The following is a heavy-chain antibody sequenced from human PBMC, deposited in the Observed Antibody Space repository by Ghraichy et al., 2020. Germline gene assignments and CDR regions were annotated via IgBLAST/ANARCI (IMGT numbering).Heavy chain of an antibody. V-gene: IGHV3-23*01. CDR1: GFSFRNYA. D-gene: IGHD5-18*01. CDR2: ISGTGRAT. J-gene: IGHJ5*02. Sequence: GSLRLSCVASGFSFRNYAMSWVRQAPGKGLEWVSSISGTGRATYYADSVKGRFTVSRDNSRNTLYLEMTSLRAEDTAFYYCAKTGWGYSSSSENWFDPWGQGTLVTVSS. CDR3: AKTGWGYSSSSENWFDP.